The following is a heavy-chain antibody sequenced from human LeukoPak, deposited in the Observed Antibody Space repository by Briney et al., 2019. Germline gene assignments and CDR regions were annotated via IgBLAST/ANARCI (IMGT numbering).Heavy chain of an antibody. D-gene: IGHD3-22*01. CDR1: GGSFSGYY. CDR3: ARGFIRRSYYYDSSGYYLN. Sequence: PSETLSLTCAVYGGSFSGYYWSWIRQPPGKGLEWIGAINRSGSTNYNPSLKSRVTISVDTSKNQFSLKLSSVTAADTAVYYCARGFIRRSYYYDSSGYYLNWGQGTLVTVSS. J-gene: IGHJ4*02. V-gene: IGHV4-34*01. CDR2: INRSGST.